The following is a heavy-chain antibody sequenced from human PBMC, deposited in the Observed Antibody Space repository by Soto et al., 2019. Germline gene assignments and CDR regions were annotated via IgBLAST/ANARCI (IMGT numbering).Heavy chain of an antibody. D-gene: IGHD3-3*01. CDR1: VLAVRVLA. CDR2: ISGIGVST. CDR3: AKGTAIAICSGFPCGC. Sequence: PWGRLGHCCSASVLAVRVLAMSWVRNAPWRGLEWVSAISGIGVSTYYAGSVKRRLTICRDNSKNRLYLEMNSLRAEDTALWYLAKGTAIAICSGFPCGCRGQRSLLTVAS. J-gene: IGHJ4*02. V-gene: IGHV3-23*01.